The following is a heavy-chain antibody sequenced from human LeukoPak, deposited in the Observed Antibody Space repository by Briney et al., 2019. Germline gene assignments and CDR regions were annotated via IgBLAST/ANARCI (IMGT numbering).Heavy chain of an antibody. CDR1: GGSISSSSYY. V-gene: IGHV4-39*01. Sequence: PSETLSLTCIVSGGSISSSSYYWGWIRQPPGMGLEWIGSIYYSGSTYYNPSLKSRVTISVDTSKNQFSLKLSSVTAADTAVYYCARHPYYYVKGFDYWGQGTLVTVSS. J-gene: IGHJ4*02. CDR3: ARHPYYYVKGFDY. CDR2: IYYSGST. D-gene: IGHD3-10*02.